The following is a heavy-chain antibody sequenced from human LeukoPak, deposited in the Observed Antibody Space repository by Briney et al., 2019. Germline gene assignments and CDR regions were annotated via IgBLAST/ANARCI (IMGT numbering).Heavy chain of an antibody. CDR1: GGTFSSYA. CDR2: IIPIFGTA. D-gene: IGHD1-26*01. Sequence: ASVKVSCTASGGTFSSYAISWVRQAPGQGLEWMGGIIPIFGTANYAQKFQGRVTITADESTSTAYMELSSLRSEDTAVYYCARKRVGATQFDYWGQGTLVTVSS. V-gene: IGHV1-69*13. J-gene: IGHJ4*02. CDR3: ARKRVGATQFDY.